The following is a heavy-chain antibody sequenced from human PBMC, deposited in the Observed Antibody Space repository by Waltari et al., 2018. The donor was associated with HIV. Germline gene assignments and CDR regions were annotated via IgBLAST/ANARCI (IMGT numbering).Heavy chain of an antibody. V-gene: IGHV1-3*01. CDR3: ARDYKQLVSFDY. CDR2: INAGNGNT. D-gene: IGHD6-13*01. J-gene: IGHJ4*02. Sequence: QVQLVQSGAEVKKPGASVKVSCKASGYTFTSYAMHWVRQAPGQRLEWMGWINAGNGNTKYSQKFQGRVTITRDTSASTAYMELSSLRSEDTAVYYCARDYKQLVSFDYWGQGTLVTVSS. CDR1: GYTFTSYA.